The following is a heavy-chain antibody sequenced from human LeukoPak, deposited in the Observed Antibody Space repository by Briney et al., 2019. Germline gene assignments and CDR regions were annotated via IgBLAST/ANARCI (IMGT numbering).Heavy chain of an antibody. CDR1: GFTFRVFW. Sequence: GGSLRLSCATSGFTFRVFWMSWVRQAPGKGLEWGANIKQDGSEKYYVDSVKGRFTISRDKDNNPMYLQINSLRAEDTAVYYCARYHGGYFAYWGQGTLVTVSS. V-gene: IGHV3-7*01. CDR2: IKQDGSEK. J-gene: IGHJ4*02. CDR3: ARYHGGYFAY. D-gene: IGHD2-15*01.